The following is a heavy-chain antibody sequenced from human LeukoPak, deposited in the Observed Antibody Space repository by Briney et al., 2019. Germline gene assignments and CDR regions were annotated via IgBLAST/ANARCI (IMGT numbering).Heavy chain of an antibody. CDR3: ARAKDGDRVFFYYYYYYMDV. D-gene: IGHD2-21*02. J-gene: IGHJ6*03. CDR2: IKQDGSEK. Sequence: GGSLRLSCAASGFTFSSYWMSWVRQAPGKGLEWVANIKQDGSEKYYVDSVKGRFTISRDNAKNSLYLQMNSLRAEDTAVYYCARAKDGDRVFFYYYYYYMDVWGKGTTVTVSS. CDR1: GFTFSSYW. V-gene: IGHV3-7*01.